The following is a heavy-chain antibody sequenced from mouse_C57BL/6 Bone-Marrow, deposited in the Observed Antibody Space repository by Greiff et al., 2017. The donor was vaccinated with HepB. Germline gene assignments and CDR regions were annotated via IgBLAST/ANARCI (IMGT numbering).Heavy chain of an antibody. D-gene: IGHD1-1*01. CDR3: VRPYYYGSSPWFAY. J-gene: IGHJ3*01. Sequence: DVKLVESGGGLVQPKGSLKLSCAASGFTFNTYAMHWVRQAPGKGLEWVARIRSKSSNYATYYADSVKDRLTISRDDSQSMLYLQMNNLKTEDTAMYYCVRPYYYGSSPWFAYWGQGTLVTVSA. CDR1: GFTFNTYA. V-gene: IGHV10-3*01. CDR2: IRSKSSNYAT.